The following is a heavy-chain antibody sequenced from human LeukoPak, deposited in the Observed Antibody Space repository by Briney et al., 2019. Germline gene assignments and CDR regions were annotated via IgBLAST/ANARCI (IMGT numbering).Heavy chain of an antibody. CDR3: ARVMIKTPEYYFDY. V-gene: IGHV1-2*02. Sequence: ASVKVSCKASGYTFTAYYVHWVRQAPGQGLEWMGWINPKSGGTNYAQKFQGRVAMTRDTSIGTAYMELSRLTSDDTAVYYCARVMIKTPEYYFDYWGQGALVTVSS. CDR2: INPKSGGT. CDR1: GYTFTAYY. J-gene: IGHJ4*02. D-gene: IGHD3-22*01.